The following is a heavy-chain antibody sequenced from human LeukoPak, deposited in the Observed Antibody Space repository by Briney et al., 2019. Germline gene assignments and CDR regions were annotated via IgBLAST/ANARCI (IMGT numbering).Heavy chain of an antibody. CDR1: GFTFTRYW. CDR2: ISQDGSEE. D-gene: IGHD2/OR15-2a*01. J-gene: IGHJ4*02. Sequence: GSLRLSCAASGFTFTRYWMAWVRQAPGKGLEWISNISQDGSEEYYVDSVRGRFTASRDNAKNSHYLQMNSLRAEGTAVYYCSNGIYDSSYWGQGTLVTVSS. CDR3: SNGIYDSSY. V-gene: IGHV3-7*01.